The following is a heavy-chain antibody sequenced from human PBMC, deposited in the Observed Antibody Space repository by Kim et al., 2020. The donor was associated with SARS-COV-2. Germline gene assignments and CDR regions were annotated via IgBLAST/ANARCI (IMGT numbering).Heavy chain of an antibody. D-gene: IGHD2-8*02. Sequence: SETLSLTCTVSGASIGSHGYFWAWIRQPPGRGLEWIGSLSYSGRRYYNPPLERRITTSLDTSKTQFSLRLTSVTAADTAVYHCARRYAFTGGYTAYYFDFWGKGTLVAVSS. J-gene: IGHJ4*02. CDR3: ARRYAFTGGYTAYYFDF. V-gene: IGHV4-39*01. CDR2: LSYSGRR. CDR1: GASIGSHGYF.